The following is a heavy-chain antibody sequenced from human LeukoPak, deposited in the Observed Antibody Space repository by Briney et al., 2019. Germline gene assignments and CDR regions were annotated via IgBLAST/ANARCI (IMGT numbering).Heavy chain of an antibody. CDR1: GGSISSYY. V-gene: IGHV4-38-2*02. J-gene: IGHJ4*02. D-gene: IGHD3-10*01. Sequence: PSETLSLTCTVSGGSISSYYWSWIRQPPGKGLEWIGSIYHSGSTYYNPSLKSRVTISVDTSKNQFSLKLSSVTAADTAVYYCARDGENSGYWGQGTLVTVSS. CDR3: ARDGENSGY. CDR2: IYHSGST.